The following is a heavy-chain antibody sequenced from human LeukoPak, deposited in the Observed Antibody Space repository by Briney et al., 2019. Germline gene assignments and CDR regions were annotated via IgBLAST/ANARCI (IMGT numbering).Heavy chain of an antibody. CDR2: ISYDGSNK. CDR1: GFTFSSYA. CDR3: AKWTYSSSSGHY. J-gene: IGHJ4*02. V-gene: IGHV3-30-3*02. D-gene: IGHD6-6*01. Sequence: GGSLRLSCAASGFTFSSYAMHWVRQAPGKGLEGVAVISYDGSNKYYADSVKGRFTISRDNSKNTLYLQMNSLRAEDTAVYYCAKWTYSSSSGHYWGQGTLVTVSS.